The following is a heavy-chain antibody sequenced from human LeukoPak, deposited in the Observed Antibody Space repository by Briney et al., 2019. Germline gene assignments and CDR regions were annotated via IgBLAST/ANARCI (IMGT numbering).Heavy chain of an antibody. V-gene: IGHV4-4*09. J-gene: IGHJ4*02. CDR2: IHSDGTT. Sequence: SVTLSLTCSVSGGSLTNYYWGWIRQPPGKGLEFIGYIHSDGTTNYASSLQSRVAISLDTSKFQFSLRLYSVTAADTALYFCARLNFRGGEALHFDSWGQGTLVTVSS. CDR1: GGSLTNYY. CDR3: ARLNFRGGEALHFDS. D-gene: IGHD3-16*01.